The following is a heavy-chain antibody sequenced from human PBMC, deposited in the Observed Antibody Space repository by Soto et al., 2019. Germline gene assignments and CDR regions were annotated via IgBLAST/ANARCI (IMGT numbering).Heavy chain of an antibody. Sequence: QVQLVQSGAEVKKPGSSVKVSCKASGGTFSSYAISWVRQAPGQGLEWMGGIIPIFGTANYAQKFQGRVTITADESXSXXYMELSSLRAEDTAVYYCARQDPFEARDIVANFDYWGQGTLVTVSS. CDR3: ARQDPFEARDIVANFDY. V-gene: IGHV1-69*12. CDR1: GGTFSSYA. J-gene: IGHJ4*02. CDR2: IIPIFGTA. D-gene: IGHD5-12*01.